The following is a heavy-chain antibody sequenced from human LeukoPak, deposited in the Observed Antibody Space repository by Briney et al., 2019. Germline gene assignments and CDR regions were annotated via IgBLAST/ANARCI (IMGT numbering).Heavy chain of an antibody. CDR3: AKLMFRVARYYDILTDFDY. J-gene: IGHJ4*02. CDR1: GFTFSSYE. CDR2: ISSSSSNI. V-gene: IGHV3-21*01. Sequence: PGGSLRLSCAASGFTFSSYEMNWVRQAPGKGLEWVSSISSSSSNIYYADSVKGRFTISRDNAKNSLYLQMNSLRAEDTAVYYCAKLMFRVARYYDILTDFDYWGQGTLVTVSS. D-gene: IGHD3-9*01.